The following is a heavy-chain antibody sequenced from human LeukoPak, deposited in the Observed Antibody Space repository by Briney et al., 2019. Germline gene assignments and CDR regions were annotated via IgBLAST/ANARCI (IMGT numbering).Heavy chain of an antibody. CDR1: GGSISSSSYY. Sequence: SGTLSLTCTVSGGSISSSSYYWGWVRQPPGQGLEWIVSIYYSGSTYYNPSLKSRVTISVDTSKNQFSLKLSSVTAADTAVYYCARRNYDFWSGTYYFDYWGQGTLVTVSS. J-gene: IGHJ4*02. CDR3: ARRNYDFWSGTYYFDY. D-gene: IGHD3-3*01. CDR2: IYYSGST. V-gene: IGHV4-39*01.